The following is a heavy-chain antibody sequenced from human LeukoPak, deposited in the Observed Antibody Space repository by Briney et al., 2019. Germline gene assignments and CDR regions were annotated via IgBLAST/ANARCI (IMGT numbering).Heavy chain of an antibody. CDR2: IYHSGST. J-gene: IGHJ4*02. CDR3: ARINRQQLVLDY. V-gene: IGHV4-38-2*01. Sequence: PSETLSLTCAVSGYSISSGYYWGWIRQPPGKGLEWIGSIYHSGSTYCNPSLKSRVTISVDTSKNQFSLKLSSVTAADTAVYYCARINRQQLVLDYWGQGTLVTVSS. CDR1: GYSISSGYY. D-gene: IGHD6-13*01.